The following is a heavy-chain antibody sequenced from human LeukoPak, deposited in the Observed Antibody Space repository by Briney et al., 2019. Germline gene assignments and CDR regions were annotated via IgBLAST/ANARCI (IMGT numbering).Heavy chain of an antibody. J-gene: IGHJ4*02. CDR2: IIPILGIA. D-gene: IGHD6-13*01. CDR3: ASGDRIAAADPPGY. V-gene: IGHV1-69*04. Sequence: SVKVSCKASGGTFSSYAISWVRQAPGQGLEWMGRIIPILGIANYAQKFQGRVTITADKSTSTAYMELSSLRSEDTAVYYCASGDRIAAADPPGYWVTGPLVTV. CDR1: GGTFSSYA.